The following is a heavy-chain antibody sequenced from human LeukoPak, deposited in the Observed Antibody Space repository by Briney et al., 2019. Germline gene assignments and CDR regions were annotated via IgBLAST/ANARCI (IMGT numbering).Heavy chain of an antibody. Sequence: GGSLRLSCAASGCTFSSYGMRWVRQAPGKGLEWVAVIWYDGSNKYYADSVKGRFTISRDNSKNTLYLQMNSLRAEDTDVSYCARDPVGILGYWGQGPLVPVSS. CDR2: IWYDGSNK. J-gene: IGHJ4*02. CDR3: ARDPVGILGY. V-gene: IGHV3-33*01. D-gene: IGHD3-16*01. CDR1: GCTFSSYG.